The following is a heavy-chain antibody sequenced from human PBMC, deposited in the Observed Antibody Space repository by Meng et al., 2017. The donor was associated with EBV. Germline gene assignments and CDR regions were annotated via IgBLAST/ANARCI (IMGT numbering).Heavy chain of an antibody. Sequence: QVQLQQWGAGLLKPSETLSLTCAVYGGSFSGYYGSGIRQPPGKGLEWIGEINHSGSTNYNPSLKSRVTISVDTSKNQFSLKLSSVTAADTAVYYCARGGGNRGGIVGATYRLNWFDPWGQGTLVTVSS. CDR3: ARGGGNRGGIVGATYRLNWFDP. D-gene: IGHD1-26*01. J-gene: IGHJ5*02. V-gene: IGHV4-34*01. CDR2: INHSGST. CDR1: GGSFSGYY.